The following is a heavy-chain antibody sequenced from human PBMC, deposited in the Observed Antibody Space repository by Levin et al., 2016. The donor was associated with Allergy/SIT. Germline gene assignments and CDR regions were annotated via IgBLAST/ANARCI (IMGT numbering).Heavy chain of an antibody. CDR3: ARSRGYSYAQFDY. J-gene: IGHJ4*02. CDR2: INHSGST. Sequence: SETLSLTCAVYGGSFSGYYWSWIRQPPGKGLEWIGEINHSGSTNYNPSLKSRVTISVDTSKNQFSLKLSSVTAADTAVYYCARSRGYSYAQFDYWGQGTLVTVSS. D-gene: IGHD5-18*01. V-gene: IGHV4-34*01. CDR1: GGSFSGYY.